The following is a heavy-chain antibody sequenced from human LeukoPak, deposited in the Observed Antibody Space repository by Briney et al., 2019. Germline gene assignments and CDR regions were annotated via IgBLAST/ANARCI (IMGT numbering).Heavy chain of an antibody. D-gene: IGHD5-18*01. V-gene: IGHV4-61*05. CDR3: ARGVYSYGTYHDAFDI. CDR2: IYYSGST. CDR1: GGSISSSSYY. Sequence: PSETLSLTCTVSGGSISSSSYYWGWIRQPPGKGLEWIGYIYYSGSTNYNPSLKSRVTISVDTSKNQFSLKLSSVTAAGTAVYYCARGVYSYGTYHDAFDIWGQGQWSPSLQ. J-gene: IGHJ3*02.